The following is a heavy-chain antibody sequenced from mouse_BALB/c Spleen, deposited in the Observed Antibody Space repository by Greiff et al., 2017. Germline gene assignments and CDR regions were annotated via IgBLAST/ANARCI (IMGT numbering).Heavy chain of an antibody. Sequence: EVKLVESGGGLVKPGGSPKLSCAASGFTFSSYAMSWVRQTPEKRLEWVASISSGGSTYYPDSVKGRFTISRDNARNILYLQMSSLRSEDTAMYYCARLYYGNYYFDYWGQGTTLTVSS. CDR3: ARLYYGNYYFDY. J-gene: IGHJ2*01. CDR1: GFTFSSYA. CDR2: ISSGGST. V-gene: IGHV5-6-5*01. D-gene: IGHD2-1*01.